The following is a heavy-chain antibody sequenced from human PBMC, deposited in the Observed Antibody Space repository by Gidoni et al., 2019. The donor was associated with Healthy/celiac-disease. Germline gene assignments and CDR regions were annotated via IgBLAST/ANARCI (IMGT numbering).Heavy chain of an antibody. J-gene: IGHJ4*02. V-gene: IGHV1-46*01. CDR2: INPSGGST. D-gene: IGHD5-12*01. CDR1: GYTFTSYY. CDR3: ARASRWLQSTENQGFDY. Sequence: QVQLVQSGAEVKKPGASVTVSCKSSGYTFTSYYMHWVRQAPGQGLEWMGIINPSGGSTSYAQKFQGRVTMTRDTSTSTVYMELSSLRSEDTAVYYCARASRWLQSTENQGFDYWGQGTLVTVSS.